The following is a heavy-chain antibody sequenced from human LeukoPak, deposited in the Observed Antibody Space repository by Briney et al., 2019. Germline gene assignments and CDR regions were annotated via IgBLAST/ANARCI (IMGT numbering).Heavy chain of an antibody. V-gene: IGHV3-48*01. Sequence: PGGSLRLSCVASGITFSTYSINWVRQAPRKGLEWVSYISSFSGTINYADSVKGRFTISRDNAKNSLYLQMNSLRAEDTAVYYCARDQGGVGYWGQGTLVTVSS. CDR3: ARDQGGVGY. D-gene: IGHD3-16*01. CDR2: ISSFSGTI. CDR1: GITFSTYS. J-gene: IGHJ4*02.